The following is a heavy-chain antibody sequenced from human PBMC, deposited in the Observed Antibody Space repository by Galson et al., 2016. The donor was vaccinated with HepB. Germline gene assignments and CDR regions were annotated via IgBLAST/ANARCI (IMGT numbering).Heavy chain of an antibody. Sequence: TFSAHYMSWIRQAPGKGLEWISYIDSSGRPLYYADSVKGRFTISRDNVRNTLYLGMNGLRDEDTAIYYCTRDPDTSSKVDVWGQGTTVIVSS. CDR1: TFSAHY. CDR3: TRDPDTSSKVDV. V-gene: IGHV3-11*01. D-gene: IGHD5-18*01. CDR2: IDSSGRPL. J-gene: IGHJ6*02.